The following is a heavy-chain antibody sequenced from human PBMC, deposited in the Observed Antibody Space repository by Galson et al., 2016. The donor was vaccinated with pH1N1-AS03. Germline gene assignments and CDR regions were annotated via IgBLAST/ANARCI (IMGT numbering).Heavy chain of an antibody. Sequence: CAISGDSVSSNSAAWNWIRQSPSRGLEWLGRTYYRSKWYNDYAVSVKSRITINPDTSKNQFSLQLNCVTPEDTAVYYCARGYYSSSFYWFDPWGQGTLVTVSS. CDR3: ARGYYSSSFYWFDP. D-gene: IGHD6-6*01. CDR1: GDSVSSNSAA. CDR2: TYYRSKWYN. J-gene: IGHJ5*02. V-gene: IGHV6-1*01.